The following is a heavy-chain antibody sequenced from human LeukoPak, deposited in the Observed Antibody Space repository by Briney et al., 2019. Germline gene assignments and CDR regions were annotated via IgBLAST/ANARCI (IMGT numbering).Heavy chain of an antibody. CDR3: VRRGDASSGWGDHDY. J-gene: IGHJ4*02. CDR1: GFTFNRNA. Sequence: PGGSLRLSCAASGFTFNRNAISWVRQAPGTGLESVSTIGGSGDKTFYADSVKGRFTMSRDNSKNMLHLQMSSLTGEDTALYYCVRRGDASSGWGDHDYWGQGALVTVSS. V-gene: IGHV3-23*01. D-gene: IGHD6-19*01. CDR2: IGGSGDKT.